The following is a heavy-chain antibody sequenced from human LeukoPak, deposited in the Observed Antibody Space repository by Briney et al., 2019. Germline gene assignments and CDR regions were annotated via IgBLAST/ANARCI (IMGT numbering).Heavy chain of an antibody. Sequence: PSQTLSLTCAVSGGSISSGGYSWSWIRQPPGKGLEWIGYIYHSGSTYYNPSLKSRVTISVDRSKNQFSLKLSSVTAADTAVYYCASSGIAANWGQGTLVTVSS. J-gene: IGHJ4*02. CDR3: ASSGIAAN. CDR1: GGSISSGGYS. CDR2: IYHSGST. V-gene: IGHV4-30-2*01. D-gene: IGHD6-13*01.